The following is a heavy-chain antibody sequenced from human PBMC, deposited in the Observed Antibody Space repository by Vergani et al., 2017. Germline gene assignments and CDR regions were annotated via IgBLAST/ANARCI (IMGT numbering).Heavy chain of an antibody. Sequence: QVQLQESGPGLVKPSQTLSLTCTVSGGSISSGGYYWSWIRQHPGKGLEWIGYIYYSGSTYYNPSLKSRVTISVDTSKNQFSLKLSAVTAADTAVYYCARVRAHSSGSYYYYYYMDVWGKGTTVTVSS. CDR1: GGSISSGGYY. CDR2: IYYSGST. J-gene: IGHJ6*03. CDR3: ARVRAHSSGSYYYYYYMDV. D-gene: IGHD3-22*01. V-gene: IGHV4-31*03.